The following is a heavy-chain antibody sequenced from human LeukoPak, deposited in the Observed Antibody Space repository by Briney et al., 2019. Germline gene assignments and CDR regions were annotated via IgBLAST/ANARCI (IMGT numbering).Heavy chain of an antibody. Sequence: GESLKISCHGSGYRFDIYWIAWVRQTPGKGLEWMGIIYAGDSDTRYSPSFQGQVTISADKSISTAYLQWSSLKASDTAMYYCARLGYSSGTKWDFCYYYMDVWGKGTTVTVSS. V-gene: IGHV5-51*01. D-gene: IGHD6-19*01. CDR3: ARLGYSSGTKWDFCYYYMDV. CDR2: IYAGDSDT. J-gene: IGHJ6*03. CDR1: GYRFDIYW.